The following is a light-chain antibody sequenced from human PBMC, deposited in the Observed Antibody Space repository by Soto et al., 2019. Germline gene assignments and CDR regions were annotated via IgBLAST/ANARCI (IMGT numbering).Light chain of an antibody. J-gene: IGKJ4*01. CDR1: QTISTW. V-gene: IGKV1-5*03. CDR2: KAI. Sequence: DIQMTQSPSSLSVSVGARIPIACRDSQTISTWVAWYQQKPGRAHKLLIYKAISLESGVPARFSGSGSGTEFTLTISGLQPDDFASYYCQQYNTYFSLSFGGGTKVDIK. CDR3: QQYNTYFSLS.